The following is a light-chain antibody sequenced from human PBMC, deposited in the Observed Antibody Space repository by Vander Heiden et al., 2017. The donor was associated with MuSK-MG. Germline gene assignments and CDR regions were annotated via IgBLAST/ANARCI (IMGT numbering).Light chain of an antibody. J-gene: IGLJ3*02. CDR1: SSDVGGYNY. CDR2: DVS. CDR3: SSYTSSSTL. V-gene: IGLV2-14*03. Sequence: QSSLTQPASVPGSPGQSITISCTGPSSDVGGYNYVSWYQHHPGKAPKLMIYDVSNRPSGVSNRFSGSKSGNTASLTISGLQAEDEADYYCSSYTSSSTLFGGGTKLTVL.